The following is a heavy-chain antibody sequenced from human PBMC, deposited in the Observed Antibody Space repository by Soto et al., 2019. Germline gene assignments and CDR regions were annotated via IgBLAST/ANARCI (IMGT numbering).Heavy chain of an antibody. Sequence: AASVKVSCKASGGTFSSYAISWVRQAPGQGLEWMGGIIPIFGTANYAQKFQGRVTITADESTSTAYMELSSLRSEDTAVYYCYLSPGGSSIVEPDYWGQGTLVTVSS. CDR2: IIPIFGTA. CDR1: GGTFSSYA. D-gene: IGHD3-22*01. V-gene: IGHV1-69*13. CDR3: YLSPGGSSIVEPDY. J-gene: IGHJ4*02.